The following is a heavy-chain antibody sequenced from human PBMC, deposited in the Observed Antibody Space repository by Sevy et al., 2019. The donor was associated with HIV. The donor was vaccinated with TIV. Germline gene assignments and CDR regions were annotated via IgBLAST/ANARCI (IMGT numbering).Heavy chain of an antibody. D-gene: IGHD1-26*01. V-gene: IGHV3-74*01. J-gene: IGHJ4*02. Sequence: GGSLRLSCAASGFTFTSDYMHWVRQPPGKGLVWVSHINTDGKIIRYADSVKGRFTTSRDNAKNTLYLQMNSLRAEDTAVYYCARGSRGTFGSWGEGSLVTVSS. CDR2: INTDGKII. CDR1: GFTFTSDY. CDR3: ARGSRGTFGS.